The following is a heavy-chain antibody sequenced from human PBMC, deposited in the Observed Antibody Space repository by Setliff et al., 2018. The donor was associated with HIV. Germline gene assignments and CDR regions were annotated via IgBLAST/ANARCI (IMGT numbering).Heavy chain of an antibody. Sequence: PGGSLRLSCAATGFIFSDHYMDWVRQAPGKGLEWVGRSGNKAHSYTVEYAASVKGRFTISRDDSKNTAYLQMNSLKTEDTAVYYCTRGSHLPYFDLWGRGTLVTVSS. CDR3: TRGSHLPYFDL. CDR1: GFIFSDHY. J-gene: IGHJ2*01. V-gene: IGHV3-72*01. D-gene: IGHD3-3*02. CDR2: SGNKAHSYTV.